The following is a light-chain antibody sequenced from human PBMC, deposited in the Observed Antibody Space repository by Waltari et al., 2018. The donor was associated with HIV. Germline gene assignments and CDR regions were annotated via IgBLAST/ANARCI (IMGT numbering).Light chain of an antibody. J-gene: IGLJ2*01. CDR2: DDS. CDR1: NLGSKS. V-gene: IGLV3-21*02. Sequence: SYVLTQPPSVSVAPGQTARFTCGGNNLGSKSVPWYQQKPGQAPLLVLFDDSDRPSGIPERFSGSNSGNTATLTISRVEAGDEADYYCQVWDSSSDVVFGGGTKLTVL. CDR3: QVWDSSSDVV.